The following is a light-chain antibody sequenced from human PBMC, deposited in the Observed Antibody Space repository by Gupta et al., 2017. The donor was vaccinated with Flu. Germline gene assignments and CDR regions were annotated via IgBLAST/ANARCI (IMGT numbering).Light chain of an antibody. J-gene: IGKJ2*01. CDR2: GVS. CDR1: QSVNNNL. Sequence: EIVLTQSPGTLSLSPGERATLSCRASQSVNNNLLTWYQQKPGQAPRLLIYGVSSRATGIPDRFSGSGSGTEFTLIIRRLEPEDFAVYYCQQDAISMYTFGQGTKLEIK. CDR3: QQDAISMYT. V-gene: IGKV3-20*01.